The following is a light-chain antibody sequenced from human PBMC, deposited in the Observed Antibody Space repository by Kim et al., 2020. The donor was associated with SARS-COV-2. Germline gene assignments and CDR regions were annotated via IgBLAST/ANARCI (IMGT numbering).Light chain of an antibody. CDR1: GSDVGGYKY. J-gene: IGLJ1*01. Sequence: QSALTQPRSVSGSPGQSVTISCTGTGSDVGGYKYVSWYQQHPGKAPKLMIYDVSKRPSVVPDRFSGSKSGNTASLTVSGLQAEDEADYYCCSYAGSYTYVFGTGTKVTVL. CDR2: DVS. CDR3: CSYAGSYTYV. V-gene: IGLV2-11*01.